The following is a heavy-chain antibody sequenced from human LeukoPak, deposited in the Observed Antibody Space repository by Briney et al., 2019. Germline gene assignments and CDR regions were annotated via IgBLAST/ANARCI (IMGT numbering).Heavy chain of an antibody. CDR3: ARGYCSGGSCYPRGAFDM. J-gene: IGHJ3*02. V-gene: IGHV3-23*01. CDR1: GFTFSTYA. CDR2: ISGSGAFT. D-gene: IGHD2-15*01. Sequence: GGSLILSCAASGFTFSTYAMNWVRQAPGKGLEWVSGISGSGAFTYYADSVKGRFTISRDNSKNTLFLQINSLRAEDTAVYYCARGYCSGGSCYPRGAFDMWGQGTMVTVSS.